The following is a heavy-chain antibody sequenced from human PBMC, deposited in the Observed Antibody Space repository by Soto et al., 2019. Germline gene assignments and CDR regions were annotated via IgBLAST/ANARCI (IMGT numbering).Heavy chain of an antibody. CDR3: TRDPLDIVVVVAATPFDY. V-gene: IGHV3-49*03. CDR2: IRSKAYGGTT. J-gene: IGHJ4*02. CDR1: GFTFGDYA. D-gene: IGHD2-15*01. Sequence: GGSLRLSCTASGFTFGDYAMSWFRQAPGKGLEWVGFIRSKAYGGTTEYAASVKGRFTISRDDSKSIAYLQMNSLKTEDTAVYYCTRDPLDIVVVVAATPFDYWGQGTLVTVSS.